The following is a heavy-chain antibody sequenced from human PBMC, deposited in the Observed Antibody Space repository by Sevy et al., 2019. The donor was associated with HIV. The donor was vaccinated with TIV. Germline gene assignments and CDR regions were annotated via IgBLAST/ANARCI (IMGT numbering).Heavy chain of an antibody. Sequence: GGSLRLSCAASGFTFSSYGMHWVRQAPGKGLEWVAVISYDGSNKYYADSVKGRFTISRDNSKNTLYLQMNSLRAEDTAVYYCAKAGYSSGWYWGNFDYWGQGTLVTVSS. V-gene: IGHV3-30*18. CDR3: AKAGYSSGWYWGNFDY. CDR1: GFTFSSYG. D-gene: IGHD6-19*01. CDR2: ISYDGSNK. J-gene: IGHJ4*02.